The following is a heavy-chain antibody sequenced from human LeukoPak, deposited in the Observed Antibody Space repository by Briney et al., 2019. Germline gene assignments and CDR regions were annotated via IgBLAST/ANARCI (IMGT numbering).Heavy chain of an antibody. V-gene: IGHV1-18*01. D-gene: IGHD5-18*01. J-gene: IGHJ4*02. CDR2: INTDDAGT. CDR1: GYTFTSYG. Sequence: ASVKVSCKASGYTFTSYGLSWVRQAPGQGLEWMGWINTDDAGTNYAQRFQGRVTLTRDTSTSAAYMEVRSLGSEDTAVYYCARGSGIQLFSYWGQGTLVTVSS. CDR3: ARGSGIQLFSY.